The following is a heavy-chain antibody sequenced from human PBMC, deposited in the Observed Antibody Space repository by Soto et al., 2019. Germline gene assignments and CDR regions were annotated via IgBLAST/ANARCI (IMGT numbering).Heavy chain of an antibody. Sequence: GGSLRLSCAASGFTFSSYWMSWVRQAPGKGLEWVANIKQDGSEKYYVDSVKGRFTISRDNAKNSLYLQMNSLRAEDTAVYYCAREGVAARPWDYYYYYYMDVWGKGTTVTVSS. CDR3: AREGVAARPWDYYYYYYMDV. CDR1: GFTFSSYW. CDR2: IKQDGSEK. D-gene: IGHD6-6*01. V-gene: IGHV3-7*01. J-gene: IGHJ6*03.